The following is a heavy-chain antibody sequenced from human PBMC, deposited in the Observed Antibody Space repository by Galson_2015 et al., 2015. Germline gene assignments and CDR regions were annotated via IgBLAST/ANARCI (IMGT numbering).Heavy chain of an antibody. Sequence: SLRLSCAASGFTFSSYEMNWVRQAPGKGLEWVSYISSSGSTIYYADSVKGRFTISRDNAKNSPYLQMNSLRAEDTAVYYCARAIVGDAFDIWGQGTMVTVSS. CDR1: GFTFSSYE. CDR3: ARAIVGDAFDI. CDR2: ISSSGSTI. J-gene: IGHJ3*02. D-gene: IGHD2-21*01. V-gene: IGHV3-48*03.